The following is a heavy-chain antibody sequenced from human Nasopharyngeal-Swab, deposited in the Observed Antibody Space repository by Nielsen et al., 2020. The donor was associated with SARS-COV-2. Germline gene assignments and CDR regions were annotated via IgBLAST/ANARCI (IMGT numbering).Heavy chain of an antibody. Sequence: SETLSLTCTVSGGSISSSSYYWGWIRQPPGKGLEWIGGIYYSGSTYYNPSLKSRVTISVDTSKNQFSLKLSSVTAADTAVYYCARDGLDYDFWSAYCMDVWGQGTTVTVSS. CDR3: ARDGLDYDFWSAYCMDV. CDR2: IYYSGST. J-gene: IGHJ6*02. CDR1: GGSISSSSYY. V-gene: IGHV4-39*07. D-gene: IGHD3-3*01.